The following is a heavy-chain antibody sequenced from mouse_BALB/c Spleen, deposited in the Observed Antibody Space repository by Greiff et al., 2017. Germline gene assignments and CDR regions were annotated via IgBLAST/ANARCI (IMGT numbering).Heavy chain of an antibody. V-gene: IGHV14-3*02. D-gene: IGHD2-10*01. CDR2: IDPANGNT. CDR3: ARAYYGNYDAMDY. J-gene: IGHJ4*01. Sequence: VQLQQSGAELVKPGASVKLSCTASGFNIKDTYMHWVKQRPEQGLEWMGRIDPANGNTKYDPKFQGKATITADTSSNTAYLQLSSLTSEDTAVYYCARAYYGNYDAMDYWGQGTSVTVSS. CDR1: GFNIKDTY.